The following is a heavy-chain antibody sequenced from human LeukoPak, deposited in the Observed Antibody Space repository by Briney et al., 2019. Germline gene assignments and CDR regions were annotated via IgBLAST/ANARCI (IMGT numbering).Heavy chain of an antibody. CDR2: IYHSGST. J-gene: IGHJ5*02. V-gene: IGHV4-38-2*01. Sequence: SETLSLTCAVSGDAISSGYYWGWIRQPPGKGLEWIGSIYHSGSTYYNPSLKSRVTISVDTSKNQFSLKLSSVTAADTAVYYCARHNIVVVPAAIRGNWFDPWGQGTLVTVSS. CDR1: GDAISSGYY. D-gene: IGHD2-2*02. CDR3: ARHNIVVVPAAIRGNWFDP.